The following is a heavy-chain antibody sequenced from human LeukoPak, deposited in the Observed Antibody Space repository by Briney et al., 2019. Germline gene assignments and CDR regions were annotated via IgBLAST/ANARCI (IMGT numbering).Heavy chain of an antibody. CDR3: FRWRGVQYFRH. CDR1: AFPSDDYA. CDR2: IRSRAHGGTT. Sequence: GGPLRLSCTPSAFPSDDYAMSWVRQAPGKGLEWVAFIRSRAHGGTTEYAACVKGRFTISRDDSKSIAYLQMNSLKSEDTAVYYCFRWRGVQYFRHWGQGTLVTVSS. J-gene: IGHJ1*01. D-gene: IGHD2-8*02. V-gene: IGHV3-49*04.